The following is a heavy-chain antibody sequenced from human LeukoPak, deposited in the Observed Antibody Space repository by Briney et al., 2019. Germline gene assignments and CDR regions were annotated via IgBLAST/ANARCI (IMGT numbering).Heavy chain of an antibody. Sequence: AGGSLRLSCAASGLTFSSYSMNWVRQAPGKGLEWASSISSGSSYIYYADSVEGRFTISRDNAKNSLYLQMNSLRAEDTALYFCASFTVVVASDIWGQGTMVTVSS. D-gene: IGHD2-21*01. CDR2: ISSGSSYI. CDR3: ASFTVVVASDI. CDR1: GLTFSSYS. J-gene: IGHJ3*02. V-gene: IGHV3-21*01.